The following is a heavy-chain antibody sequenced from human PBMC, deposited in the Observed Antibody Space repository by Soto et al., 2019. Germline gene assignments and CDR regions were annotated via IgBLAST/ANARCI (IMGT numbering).Heavy chain of an antibody. CDR3: ARLHLYSSGWYWFDP. J-gene: IGHJ5*02. V-gene: IGHV1-18*01. Sequence: ASVTVSCTASGYTFTSYGISWVRQAPGQGLEWMGWISAYNGNTNYAQKLQGRVTMTTDTSTSTAYMELRSLRSDDTAVYYCARLHLYSSGWYWFDPWGQGTLVTVSS. CDR2: ISAYNGNT. D-gene: IGHD6-19*01. CDR1: GYTFTSYG.